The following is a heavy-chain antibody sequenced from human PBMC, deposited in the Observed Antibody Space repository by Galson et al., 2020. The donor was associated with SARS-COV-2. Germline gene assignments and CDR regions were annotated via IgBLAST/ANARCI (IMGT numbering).Heavy chain of an antibody. J-gene: IGHJ5*01. CDR3: AKSPSVDTGWSAS. V-gene: IGHV4-39*07. D-gene: IGHD5-18*01. Sequence: ASETLSLTCTVSGDSISGTSYYWGWIRQSPGQGLEWIGSIYSGGTAYYKPSLRSRVTMSIDTSQQQFSLKLTSVTAADTATYFCAKSPSVDTGWSASWGPGPLVTVSS. CDR1: GDSISGTSYY. CDR2: IYSGGTA.